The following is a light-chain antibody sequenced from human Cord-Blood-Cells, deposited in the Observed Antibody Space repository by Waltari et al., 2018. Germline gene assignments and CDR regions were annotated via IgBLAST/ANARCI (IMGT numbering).Light chain of an antibody. Sequence: EIVMRHFPATLSVYPGERPTPSCRASQSVSSNLAWYQQKPDQAPRLLIYGASTRATGIPARFSGSGSGTEFTLTISSLQSEDFAVYYCQQYNNWPLTFGGGTKVEIK. CDR2: GAS. CDR1: QSVSSN. J-gene: IGKJ4*01. V-gene: IGKV3-15*01. CDR3: QQYNNWPLT.